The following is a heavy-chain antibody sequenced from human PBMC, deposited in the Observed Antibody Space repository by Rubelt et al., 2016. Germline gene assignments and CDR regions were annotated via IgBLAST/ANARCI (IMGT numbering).Heavy chain of an antibody. CDR2: FSYTGST. D-gene: IGHD2-15*01. V-gene: IGHV4-59*01. CDR1: GGSISSYY. Sequence: QVQLQESGPGLVKPSGTLSLTCTVSGGSISSYYWSWIRQPPGKGLEWIGYFSYTGSTNYIPSLESRVTISVETAKKQFSLMWNSVAAADTAVYYCACRIGYYGVDVWGQGTTVTVSS. CDR3: ACRIGYYGVDV. J-gene: IGHJ6*02.